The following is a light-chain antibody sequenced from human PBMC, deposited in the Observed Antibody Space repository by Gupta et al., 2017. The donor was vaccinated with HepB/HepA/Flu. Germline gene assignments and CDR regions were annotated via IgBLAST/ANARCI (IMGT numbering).Light chain of an antibody. CDR1: QSVLYSSNNKNY. CDR3: QQYYSTPLT. J-gene: IGKJ4*01. Sequence: EIVMTQFPDSLAVSLGDTAPTNCKSSQSVLYSSNNKNYLAWYQQKPGQPPKLLIYWASTRESGVPDRFSGSGSGTDFTLTISSLQAEDVAVYYCQQYYSTPLTFGGGTKVEIK. V-gene: IGKV4-1*01. CDR2: WAS.